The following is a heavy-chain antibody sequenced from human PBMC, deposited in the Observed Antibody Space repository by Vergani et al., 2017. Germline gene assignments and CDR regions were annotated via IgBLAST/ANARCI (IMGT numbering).Heavy chain of an antibody. J-gene: IGHJ4*02. CDR2: IYPADSDT. CDR3: ARHTTYTDS. V-gene: IGHV5-51*01. D-gene: IGHD1-1*01. CDR1: EYSFGNYW. Sequence: EVELVPSGPEMRKPGESLTISCKGSEYSFGNYWIGWVRQMPGTGLEWMGIIYPADSDTRYSPSFQGQVTISADKSISTAFLQWYSLKASDTALYYCARHTTYTDSGGQGTLVTVSS.